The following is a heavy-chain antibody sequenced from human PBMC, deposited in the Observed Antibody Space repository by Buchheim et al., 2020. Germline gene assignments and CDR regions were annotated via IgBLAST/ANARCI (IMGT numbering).Heavy chain of an antibody. CDR3: VRDLVGGSDY. CDR2: IDEYGTIP. D-gene: IGHD6-25*01. J-gene: IGHJ4*02. Sequence: EVQLVESGGGLIQPGGSLRLSCAASGFTFSRFWMHWVRQAPGKGLVWVSRIDEYGTIPNYADSVKGRFTISRDNARNTLYLQMNSLRVEDTAVYYCVRDLVGGSDYWGQGIL. CDR1: GFTFSRFW. V-gene: IGHV3-74*01.